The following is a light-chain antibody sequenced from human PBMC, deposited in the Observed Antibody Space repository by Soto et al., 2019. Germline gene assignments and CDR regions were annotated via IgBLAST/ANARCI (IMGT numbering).Light chain of an antibody. CDR2: DAS. V-gene: IGKV3-11*01. J-gene: IGKJ1*01. CDR1: QSVNSY. Sequence: EIVLTQSPATLSLSPGERATLSCRASQSVNSYLAWYQQKPGQAPRLLIYDASNRATGIPARFSGSGSGTDFTLTISSLAPEDFAVYCCQQRSNWARTFGQGTKVAIK. CDR3: QQRSNWART.